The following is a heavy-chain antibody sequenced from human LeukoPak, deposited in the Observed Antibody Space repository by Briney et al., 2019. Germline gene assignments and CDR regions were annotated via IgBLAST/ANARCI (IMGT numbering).Heavy chain of an antibody. CDR3: ARRPYYYDSLDY. V-gene: IGHV3-30*02. J-gene: IGHJ4*02. CDR2: IRYDGTNR. CDR1: GFTFSGYG. Sequence: PGGSLRLSCAASGFTFSGYGMHWVRQAPGKGLEWVAFIRYDGTNRYYADSVKGRFTISRDNPKNSLYLQMNSLRAEDTALYYCARRPYYYDSLDYWGQGTLVTVSS. D-gene: IGHD3-22*01.